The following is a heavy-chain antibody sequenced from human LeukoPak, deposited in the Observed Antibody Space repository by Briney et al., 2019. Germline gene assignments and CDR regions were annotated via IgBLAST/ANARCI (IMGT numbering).Heavy chain of an antibody. D-gene: IGHD2-2*01. CDR1: GYPFIGYY. Sequence: ASVKVSCKASGYPFIGYYIHWVRQAPGQGLEWMGWINPNSGGTNYAQKFQGRVTMTSDTSITTAYMDLNRLTSDDTAVYYCAREISDYASAYWGQGTLVTVSS. CDR2: INPNSGGT. J-gene: IGHJ4*02. V-gene: IGHV1-2*02. CDR3: AREISDYASAY.